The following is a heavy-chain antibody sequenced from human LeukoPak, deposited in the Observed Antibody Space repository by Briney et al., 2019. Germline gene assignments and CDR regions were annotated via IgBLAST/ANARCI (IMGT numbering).Heavy chain of an antibody. CDR3: ARAYSGSYRDDY. D-gene: IGHD1-26*01. CDR2: INPNSGGT. J-gene: IGHJ4*02. CDR1: GYTFSDYY. V-gene: IGHV1-2*06. Sequence: ASVKVSCKASGYTFSDYYMHWVRQAPGQGLEWMGRINPNSGGTYYAQKFQGSVTMTRDTSISTAYMDLSRLKSDDTAVYYCARAYSGSYRDDYWGQGTLVTVSS.